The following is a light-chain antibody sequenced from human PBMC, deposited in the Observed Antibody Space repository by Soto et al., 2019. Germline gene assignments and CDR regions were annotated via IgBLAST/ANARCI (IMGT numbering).Light chain of an antibody. J-gene: IGKJ1*01. V-gene: IGKV3-20*01. CDR3: QQYGSSPRT. Sequence: EIMLTQSPVTLSLSPGEGATLSCRASQSVAGSYLAWYQQTPGQTPRLLIYAASSRATGIPDRFSGSGSGTDFSLTISRLEAEDFAVYYCQQYGSSPRTFGQGTKVDIK. CDR1: QSVAGSY. CDR2: AAS.